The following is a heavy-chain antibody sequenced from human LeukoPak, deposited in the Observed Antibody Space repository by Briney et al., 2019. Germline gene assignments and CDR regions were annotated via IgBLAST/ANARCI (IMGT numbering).Heavy chain of an antibody. V-gene: IGHV3-43*02. D-gene: IGHD3-16*01. Sequence: GGSLRLSCAASGFTFDDYAMHWVRQAPGKGLEWVSLISGDGGSTYYADSAKGRFTISRDNSKNSLYLQMNSLRTEDTALYYCAKDAPRGGTFDYWGQGTLVTVSS. CDR2: ISGDGGST. CDR3: AKDAPRGGTFDY. J-gene: IGHJ4*02. CDR1: GFTFDDYA.